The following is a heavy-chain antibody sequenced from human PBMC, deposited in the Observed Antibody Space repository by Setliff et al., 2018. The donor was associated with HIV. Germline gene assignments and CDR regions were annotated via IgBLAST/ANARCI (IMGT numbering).Heavy chain of an antibody. J-gene: IGHJ3*02. V-gene: IGHV1-3*04. Sequence: GASVKVSCKTSGYSFSSHPIHWVRQAPGQRPEWMGWIKTGNGDTQYSQKFRDRVTITRDTSADTVYMELSSLRSEDTAVYYCATKLYCTNGVCLDAFDIWGQGTMVTVSS. CDR1: GYSFSSHP. D-gene: IGHD2-8*01. CDR3: ATKLYCTNGVCLDAFDI. CDR2: IKTGNGDT.